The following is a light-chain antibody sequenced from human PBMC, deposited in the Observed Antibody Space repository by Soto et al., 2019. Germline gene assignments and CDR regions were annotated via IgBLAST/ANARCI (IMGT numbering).Light chain of an antibody. V-gene: IGKV1-5*01. CDR3: QHYYGFSRT. J-gene: IGKJ1*01. CDR2: DAS. Sequence: DIQMTQSPPTLSASVGDRVTITCRASQGIVRWLAWYQQKPGKAPKLLIYDASSLESGVPSRFSGSGAGTEFTHTISSLQPDDFATYYCQHYYGFSRTFGQGTKVEI. CDR1: QGIVRW.